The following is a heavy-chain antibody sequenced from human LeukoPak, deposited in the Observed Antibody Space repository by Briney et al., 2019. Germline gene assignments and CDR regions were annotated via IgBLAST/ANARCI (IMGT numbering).Heavy chain of an antibody. V-gene: IGHV4-59*01. D-gene: IGHD1-26*01. CDR3: ARTFGTYQYYFDY. CDR2: IYYNGNT. Sequence: PSETLSLTCNVSGGSISSNYWSWIRQPPGKGLEWIGSIYYNGNTYYNPSLESRVTISVDTSKNQFSLRLTSVSADTAVYYCARTFGTYQYYFDYWGQGSLVTVSS. CDR1: GGSISSNY. J-gene: IGHJ4*02.